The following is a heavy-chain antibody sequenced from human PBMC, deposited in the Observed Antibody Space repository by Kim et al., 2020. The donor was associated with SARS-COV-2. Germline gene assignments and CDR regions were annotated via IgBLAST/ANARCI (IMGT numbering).Heavy chain of an antibody. CDR1: EGTFSSYA. CDR3: ARDSSTFSSSWYLAFDI. Sequence: SVKVSCKASEGTFSSYAISWVRQAPGQGLEWMGRIIPILDITNYAQNFQGRVTIIADKSTSTAYMELSSLRSEDTAVYYCARDSSTFSSSWYLAFDIWGQGTMVTVSS. J-gene: IGHJ3*02. CDR2: IIPILDIT. V-gene: IGHV1-69*04. D-gene: IGHD6-13*01.